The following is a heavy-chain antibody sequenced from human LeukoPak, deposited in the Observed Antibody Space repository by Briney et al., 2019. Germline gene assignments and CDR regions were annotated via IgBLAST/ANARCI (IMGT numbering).Heavy chain of an antibody. CDR3: TRDRRGYDSHDY. V-gene: IGHV1-18*01. J-gene: IGHJ4*02. Sequence: ASVKVSCKASHYTFTNYGISWLRQAPGQGLEWMGWISGHNGNTHYAPKFQDRVTLTTDTSTSTAYMDLNSLRSDDTAVYYCTRDRRGYDSHDYWGEGTLVTVSS. CDR1: HYTFTNYG. CDR2: ISGHNGNT. D-gene: IGHD5-12*01.